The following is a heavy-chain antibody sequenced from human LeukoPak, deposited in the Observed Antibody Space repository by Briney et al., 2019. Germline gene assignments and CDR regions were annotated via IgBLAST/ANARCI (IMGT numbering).Heavy chain of an antibody. CDR2: ISYSGTT. CDR1: GGSISSGSYY. J-gene: IGHJ6*03. CDR3: ARISRAADRTVGPYYMNV. Sequence: PSETLSLTCTVSGGSISSGSYYWGWIRQPPGKGLEWIASISYSGTTYYNPSLKSRVTISVDTSKNQFSLKLTSVAAADTAVYYCARISRAADRTVGPYYMNVWGKGATVTVSS. V-gene: IGHV4-39*01. D-gene: IGHD1-26*01.